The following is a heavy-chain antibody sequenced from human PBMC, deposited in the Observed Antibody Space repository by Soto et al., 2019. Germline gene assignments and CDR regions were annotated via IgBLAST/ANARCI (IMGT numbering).Heavy chain of an antibody. Sequence: HPGGSLRSYCEARGVYISSKRMNWGRESQGEGLGWVANIQQDGTAKYYADSVKGRFTISRDNAKNSLHLQMNSLRADDTAVYYCARGYTVFGDVTRYHFEYWGQGMQFTVS. V-gene: IGHV3-7*01. CDR1: GVYISSKR. CDR3: ARGYTVFGDVTRYHFEY. D-gene: IGHD3-3*01. J-gene: IGHJ4*02. CDR2: IQQDGTAK.